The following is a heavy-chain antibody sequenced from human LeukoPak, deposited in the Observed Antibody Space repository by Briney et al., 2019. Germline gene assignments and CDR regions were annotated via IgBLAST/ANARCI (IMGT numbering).Heavy chain of an antibody. CDR3: ARGSEWSSGVSDY. J-gene: IGHJ4*02. Sequence: GGSLRLSCAASGLTFSTCGMNWVRQAPGKGLEWVSSISGSSAYIYYADSVKGRFTISRDNAKNSLYLQMNSLRAEDTAVYYCARGSEWSSGVSDYWGQGTLVTVSS. CDR2: ISGSSAYI. CDR1: GLTFSTCG. D-gene: IGHD3-3*01. V-gene: IGHV3-21*01.